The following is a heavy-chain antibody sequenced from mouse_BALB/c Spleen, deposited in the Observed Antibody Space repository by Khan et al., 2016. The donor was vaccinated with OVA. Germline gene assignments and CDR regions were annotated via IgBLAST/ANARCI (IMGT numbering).Heavy chain of an antibody. J-gene: IGHJ2*01. V-gene: IGHV1-7*01. CDR1: GYTFSNYW. CDR3: ARDRIDY. CDR2: INPSSGYT. Sequence: QVQLKESGAELTKPGTSVKMSCKASGYTFSNYWIHWVKQRPGQGLEWIGYINPSSGYTYYNQTFNDKATLTTDKSSSTAYMQLSSLISEDSAVYYCARDRIDYWGQGTTLTVSS.